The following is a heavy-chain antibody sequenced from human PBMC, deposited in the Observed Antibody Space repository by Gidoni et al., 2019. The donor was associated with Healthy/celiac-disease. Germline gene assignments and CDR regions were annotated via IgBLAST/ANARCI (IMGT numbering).Heavy chain of an antibody. D-gene: IGHD6-19*01. CDR1: GFTFSSYG. J-gene: IGHJ2*01. CDR3: ATQAVAGTTYWYFDR. CDR2: IWYDGSNK. Sequence: QVQLVESGGGVVEPGRSLRLPCAASGFTFSSYGMHWVRQAPGKGLAWVAVIWYDGSNKYYADSVKGRFTISRDNSKNTLYLQMNSLRAEDTAVYYCATQAVAGTTYWYFDRWGRGTLVTVSS. V-gene: IGHV3-33*01.